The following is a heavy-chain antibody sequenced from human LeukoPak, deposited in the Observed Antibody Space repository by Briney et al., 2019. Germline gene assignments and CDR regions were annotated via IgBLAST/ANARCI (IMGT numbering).Heavy chain of an antibody. CDR2: IYYSGST. Sequence: SETLSLTCTVSGGSISSYYWSWIRQPPGKGLEWIGYIYYSGSTNYNPSLKSRVTISVDTSKNQFSLKLSSVTAADTAVYYCARGYSSSSYYFEYWGQGILVTVSS. CDR3: ARGYSSSSYYFEY. D-gene: IGHD6-6*01. V-gene: IGHV4-59*01. CDR1: GGSISSYY. J-gene: IGHJ4*02.